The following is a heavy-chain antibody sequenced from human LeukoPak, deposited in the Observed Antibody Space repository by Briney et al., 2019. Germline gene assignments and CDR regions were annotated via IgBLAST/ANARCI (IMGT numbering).Heavy chain of an antibody. D-gene: IGHD3-9*01. CDR3: ARVPLLRYFDWSSYYYYGMDV. V-gene: IGHV4-34*01. Sequence: PTETLSLTCAVYGGSFSGYYWSWIRQPPGKGLEWIGEINHSGSTNYNPSLKSRVTISVDTSENQFSLKLSSVTAADTAVYYCARVPLLRYFDWSSYYYYGMDVWGQGTTVTVSS. CDR2: INHSGST. J-gene: IGHJ6*02. CDR1: GGSFSGYY.